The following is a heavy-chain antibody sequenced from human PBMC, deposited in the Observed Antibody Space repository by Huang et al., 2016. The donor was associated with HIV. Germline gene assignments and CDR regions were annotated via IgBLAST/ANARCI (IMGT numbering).Heavy chain of an antibody. CDR1: GFTFSSDW. Sequence: DVQLVESGGGLAQPGGSLRLSCAASGFTFSSDWMYWVRQAPGKGLVWVSRINSDGSRTTDADAVKGRFTISRDNAKNELDLQMNSLRAEDTAVYYCARQYQVLSGGYYYYSMDVWGTGTTVTVSS. J-gene: IGHJ6*03. V-gene: IGHV3-74*01. CDR3: ARQYQVLSGGYYYYSMDV. CDR2: INSDGSRT. D-gene: IGHD2-2*01.